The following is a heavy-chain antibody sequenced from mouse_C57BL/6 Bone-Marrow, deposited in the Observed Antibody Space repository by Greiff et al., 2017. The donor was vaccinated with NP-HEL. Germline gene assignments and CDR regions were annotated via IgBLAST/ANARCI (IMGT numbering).Heavy chain of an antibody. J-gene: IGHJ1*03. V-gene: IGHV5-4*01. CDR1: GFTFSSYA. D-gene: IGHD1-1*01. CDR3: ARDPDYYGSCWYCDV. Sequence: QLVESGGGLVKPGGSLKLSCAASGFTFSSYAMSWVRQTPEKRLEWVATISDGGSYTYSPDTVKGRFTISRYNAKNHLYLQMSHLKSEYTAMYYGARDPDYYGSCWYCDVWGTGTTVTVSS. CDR2: ISDGGSYT.